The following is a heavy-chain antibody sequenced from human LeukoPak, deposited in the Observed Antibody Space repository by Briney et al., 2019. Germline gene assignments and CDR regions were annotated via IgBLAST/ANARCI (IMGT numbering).Heavy chain of an antibody. J-gene: IGHJ4*02. CDR1: GFTFAGYA. V-gene: IGHV3-23*01. CDR2: ISGSGYST. Sequence: GGSLRLSCAASGFTFAGYAMSWVRQAPGKGLEWVSSISGSGYSTYYADSVKGRFTISRDNSKNTLYLQMNSLRAEDTAVYYCAKIPVNLYYYDSSGPYYFDYWGQGTLVTVSS. CDR3: AKIPVNLYYYDSSGPYYFDY. D-gene: IGHD3-22*01.